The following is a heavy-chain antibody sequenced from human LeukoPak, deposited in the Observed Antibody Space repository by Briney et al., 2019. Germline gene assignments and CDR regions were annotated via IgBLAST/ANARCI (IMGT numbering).Heavy chain of an antibody. Sequence: SETLSLTCTVSGGSISSSSYYWGWIRQPPGKGLEWIGSIYYSGSTYYNPSLKSRVTISVDTSKNQFSLKLSSVTAADTAVHYCARRQINWTFDYWGQGTLVTVSS. CDR3: ARRQINWTFDY. J-gene: IGHJ4*02. CDR1: GGSISSSSYY. V-gene: IGHV4-39*01. CDR2: IYYSGST. D-gene: IGHD1-20*01.